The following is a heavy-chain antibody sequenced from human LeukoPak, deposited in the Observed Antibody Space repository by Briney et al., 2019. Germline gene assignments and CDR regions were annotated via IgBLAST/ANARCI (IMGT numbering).Heavy chain of an antibody. CDR1: GGSISSYY. J-gene: IGHJ4*02. CDR2: IYYSGST. V-gene: IGHV4-59*01. Sequence: KPSETLSLTCTVSGGSISSYYWSWIRQPPGKGLEWIGYIYYSGSTNHNPSLKSRVAISVDTSKNQFSLKLSSVTAADTAVYYCARVRRTKNYFDYWGQGTLVTVAS. D-gene: IGHD2-8*01. CDR3: ARVRRTKNYFDY.